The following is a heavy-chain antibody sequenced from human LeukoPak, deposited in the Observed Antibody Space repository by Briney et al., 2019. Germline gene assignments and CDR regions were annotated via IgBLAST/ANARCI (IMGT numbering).Heavy chain of an antibody. V-gene: IGHV2-5*02. D-gene: IGHD6-13*01. Sequence: RPTPLNPTQHLTLTSTLSGFSLSTSGVGVGWIRQPPGKALEGLALIYWDDDKRYSPSLKSRLTITKDTSKNQVVLTMTNMDPVDTATYYCAHSKRSSSWLTLFDYWGQGTLVTVSS. CDR3: AHSKRSSSWLTLFDY. J-gene: IGHJ4*02. CDR1: GFSLSTSGVG. CDR2: IYWDDDK.